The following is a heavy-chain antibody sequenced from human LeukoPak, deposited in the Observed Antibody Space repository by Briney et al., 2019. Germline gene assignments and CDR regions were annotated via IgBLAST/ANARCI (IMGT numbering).Heavy chain of an antibody. CDR3: VRDRRTGRTSFDY. Sequence: PGGSLRLSCAASGFTFSSYSMNWVRQAPGKGLEWVSSISSSSSYIYYADSVKGRFIISRDNAKNTLFLQMNSLRADDTAVYYCVRDRRTGRTSFDYWGLGALVTVSS. CDR1: GFTFSSYS. V-gene: IGHV3-21*01. CDR2: ISSSSSYI. D-gene: IGHD1-1*01. J-gene: IGHJ4*02.